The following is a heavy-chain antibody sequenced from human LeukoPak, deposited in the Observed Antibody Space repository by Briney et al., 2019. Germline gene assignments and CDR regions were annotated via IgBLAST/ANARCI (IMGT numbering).Heavy chain of an antibody. CDR2: IYYSGST. Sequence: SETLSLTCTVSGGSISSYYWSWIRQPPGKGLEWIGYIYYSGSTNYNPSLKSRVTISVDASKNQFSLKLSSVTAADTAVYYCARLLRDAFDIWGQGTMVTVSS. V-gene: IGHV4-59*01. J-gene: IGHJ3*02. CDR1: GGSISSYY. CDR3: ARLLRDAFDI.